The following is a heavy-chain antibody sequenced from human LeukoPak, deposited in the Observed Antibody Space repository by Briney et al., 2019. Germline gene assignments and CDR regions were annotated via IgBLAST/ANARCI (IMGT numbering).Heavy chain of an antibody. D-gene: IGHD5-18*01. V-gene: IGHV1-18*01. CDR1: GYTFTNYG. J-gene: IGHJ4*02. CDR3: VRGGYSYGTALSPRRNGAFDY. CDR2: ISANNGNT. Sequence: ASVKVSCKAFGYTFTNYGISWVRQAPGQGLEWMGWISANNGNTNYAQKFQGRVTMTTDTSRRTAYMEVRSLRSDDTAVYYCVRGGYSYGTALSPRRNGAFDYWGQGTQVSVSS.